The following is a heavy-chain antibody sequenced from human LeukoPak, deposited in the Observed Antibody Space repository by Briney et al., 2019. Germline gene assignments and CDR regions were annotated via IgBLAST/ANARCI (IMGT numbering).Heavy chain of an antibody. V-gene: IGHV1-24*01. J-gene: IGHJ4*02. CDR3: ATGIAVAGSTRFLGY. CDR2: FDPEDGET. CDR1: VYTLTELS. Sequence: ASVKVSCKVSVYTLTELSMHWVRQAPGKGLEWMGGFDPEDGETIYAQKFQGRVTMTEDTSTDTAYMELSSLRSEDTAVYYCATGIAVAGSTRFLGYWGQGTLVTVSS. D-gene: IGHD6-19*01.